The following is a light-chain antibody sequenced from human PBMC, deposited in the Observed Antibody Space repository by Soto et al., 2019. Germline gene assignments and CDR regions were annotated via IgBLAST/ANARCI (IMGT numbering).Light chain of an antibody. CDR2: SNN. V-gene: IGLV1-44*01. Sequence: QSVLIQPPSASGTPGQRVTISCSGGNSNIGSNTVNWYQQVPGTAPKVLIYSNNQRPSGVPDRFSGSKSGTSVSLAISGLQSEDEVDYYCASWDDSLNTVVFGGGTKLTVL. CDR3: ASWDDSLNTVV. CDR1: NSNIGSNT. J-gene: IGLJ2*01.